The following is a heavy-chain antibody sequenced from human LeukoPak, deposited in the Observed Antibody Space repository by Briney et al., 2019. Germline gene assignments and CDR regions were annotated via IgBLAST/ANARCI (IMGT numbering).Heavy chain of an antibody. V-gene: IGHV3-11*06. CDR3: IKNIRTPTY. J-gene: IGHJ4*02. Sequence: GGSLRLSCAASGFTFSDNYMSWIRQAPGRGLEWVSYISGSTTDTNYADSVRGRFTVSRGNAKNALYLQMDSLTVEDTAIYYCIKNIRTPTYWGQGVLVTVSS. CDR2: ISGSTTDT. D-gene: IGHD1-14*01. CDR1: GFTFSDNY.